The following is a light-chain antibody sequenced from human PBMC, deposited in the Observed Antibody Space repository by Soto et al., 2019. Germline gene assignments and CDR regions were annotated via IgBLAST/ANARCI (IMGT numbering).Light chain of an antibody. V-gene: IGKV1-27*01. CDR2: AAS. J-gene: IGKJ4*01. CDR1: QCIDNH. Sequence: IRITQSPSSLSASLGDRGTITCRSSQCIDNHLAWYQQKPGKAPKLLIYAASTLHSGVPSRFTGSGSGTDFTLTISSLQAEDAATYYCQKCKVAPFTFGGGTKVDIK. CDR3: QKCKVAPFT.